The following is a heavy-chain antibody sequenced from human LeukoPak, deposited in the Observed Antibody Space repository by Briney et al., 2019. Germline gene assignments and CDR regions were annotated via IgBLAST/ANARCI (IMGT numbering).Heavy chain of an antibody. Sequence: ASVKVSCKASGYTFTSYAMNWVRQAPGQGLEWMGWINTNTGNPTYAQGFTGRFVFSLDTSVSTAYLQISSLKAEDTAVYYCARGLYYYDSSGYYFDYWGQGTLVTVSS. CDR3: ARGLYYYDSSGYYFDY. CDR2: INTNTGNP. CDR1: GYTFTSYA. D-gene: IGHD3-22*01. J-gene: IGHJ4*02. V-gene: IGHV7-4-1*02.